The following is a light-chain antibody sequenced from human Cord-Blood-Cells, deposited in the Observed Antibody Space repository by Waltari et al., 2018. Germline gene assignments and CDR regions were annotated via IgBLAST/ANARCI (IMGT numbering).Light chain of an antibody. CDR3: QQYNNWPQT. CDR2: GAS. CDR1: QSVSRN. J-gene: IGKJ1*01. V-gene: IGKV3-15*01. Sequence: EIVMTQSPATLSVSPGERDTLSCSASQSVSRNLAWYQPKPGQAPRLLIYGASTRATGIPARFSGSGSGTEFTLTISSLQSEDFAVYYCQQYNNWPQTFGQGTKVEIK.